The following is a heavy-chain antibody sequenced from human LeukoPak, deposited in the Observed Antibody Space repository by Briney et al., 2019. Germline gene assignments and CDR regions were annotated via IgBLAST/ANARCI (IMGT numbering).Heavy chain of an antibody. V-gene: IGHV4-34*01. CDR1: GGSFSGYY. CDR3: ARLRSSPRITMVRGVITGGHYYMDV. D-gene: IGHD3-10*01. Sequence: SETLSLTCAVYGGSFSGYYWSWIRQPPGKGLEWIGEINHSGSTNYNPSLKSRVTISVDTSKNQFSLKLSSVTAADTAVYYCARLRSSPRITMVRGVITGGHYYMDVWGKGTTVTISS. J-gene: IGHJ6*03. CDR2: INHSGST.